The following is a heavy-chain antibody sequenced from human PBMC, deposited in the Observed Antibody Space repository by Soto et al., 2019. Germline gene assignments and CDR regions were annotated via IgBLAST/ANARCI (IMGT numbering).Heavy chain of an antibody. CDR1: GGSISSSSYY. Sequence: PSETLSLTCTVSGGSISSSSYYWGWIRQPPGKGLGWIGSIYYSGSTYYNPSLKSRVTISVDTSKNQFSLKLSSVTAADTAVYYCARLIGMTEDVWGQGTTVTVSS. J-gene: IGHJ6*02. CDR3: ARLIGMTEDV. D-gene: IGHD2-21*01. V-gene: IGHV4-39*01. CDR2: IYYSGST.